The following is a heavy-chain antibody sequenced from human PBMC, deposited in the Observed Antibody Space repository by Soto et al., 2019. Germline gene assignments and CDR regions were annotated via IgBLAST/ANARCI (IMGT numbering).Heavy chain of an antibody. CDR1: GFTFSSYG. V-gene: IGHV3-30*18. CDR2: ISYDGSNK. CDR3: AKKIPSSSWFNFDY. D-gene: IGHD6-13*01. Sequence: WGSLRLSCAASGFTFSSYGIHFCRHAPGKGLEWVAVISYDGSNKYYADSVKGRFTISRDNSKNTLYLQMNSLRAEDTAVYYCAKKIPSSSWFNFDYWGQGTLVTVSS. J-gene: IGHJ4*02.